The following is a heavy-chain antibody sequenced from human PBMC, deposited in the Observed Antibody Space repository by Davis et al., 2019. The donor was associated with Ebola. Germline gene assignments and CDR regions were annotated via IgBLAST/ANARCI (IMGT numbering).Heavy chain of an antibody. CDR1: GGSITSGHFY. V-gene: IGHV4-30-4*01. J-gene: IGHJ4*02. Sequence: PSETLSLTCTVSGGSITSGHFYWSWIRQPPGKGLEWIGYIHYSGTSYYNPSLKSRITIALDTSKDQFSLRMSSVTAADTAVYYCASDFRAIDYWGQGTLVTVSS. CDR3: ASDFRAIDY. CDR2: IHYSGTS.